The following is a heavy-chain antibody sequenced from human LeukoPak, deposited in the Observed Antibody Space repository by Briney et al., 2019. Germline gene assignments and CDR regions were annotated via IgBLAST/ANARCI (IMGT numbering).Heavy chain of an antibody. CDR3: ARDAPVTTPYYFDY. J-gene: IGHJ4*02. D-gene: IGHD4-17*01. V-gene: IGHV3-21*01. CDR2: ISSSSSYI. Sequence: PGGSLRPSCAASEFSVGSNYMTWVRQAPGKGLEWVSSISSSSSYIYYADSVKGRFTISRDNAKNSLYLQMNSLRAEDTTVYYCARDAPVTTPYYFDYWGQGTLVTVSS. CDR1: EFSVGSNY.